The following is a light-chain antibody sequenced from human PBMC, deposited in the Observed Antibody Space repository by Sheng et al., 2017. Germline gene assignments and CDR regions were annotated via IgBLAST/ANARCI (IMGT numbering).Light chain of an antibody. Sequence: EIVLTQSPATLSLSPGERATLSCRASQSVSSYLAWYQQKPGQAPRLLIYDASNRATGIPARFSGSGSGTDFTLTIGSLEPEDFAVYYCQQRSDSFTFGGGTKVDVK. CDR3: QQRSDSFT. CDR1: QSVSSY. CDR2: DAS. J-gene: IGKJ4*01. V-gene: IGKV3-11*01.